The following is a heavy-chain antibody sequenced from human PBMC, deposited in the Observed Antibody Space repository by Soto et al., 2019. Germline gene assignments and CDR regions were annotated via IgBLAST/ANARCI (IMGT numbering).Heavy chain of an antibody. D-gene: IGHD2-2*02. CDR2: IYSSGST. Sequence: PSETLSLTCTVSGGSVSSDTHYWSWIRQPPGKRLEWIGFIYSSGSTNYTPSLKCRVTMSVDTSTNQFSLKLRSVIVADTAVYHCARFVRSCSGTTCYTCADVWGLGTTVTVSS. CDR1: GGSVSSDTHY. CDR3: ARFVRSCSGTTCYTCADV. V-gene: IGHV4-61*01. J-gene: IGHJ6*02.